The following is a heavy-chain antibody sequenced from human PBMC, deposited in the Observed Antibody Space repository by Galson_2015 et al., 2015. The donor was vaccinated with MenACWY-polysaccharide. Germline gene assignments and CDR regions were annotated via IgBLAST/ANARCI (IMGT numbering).Heavy chain of an antibody. D-gene: IGHD6-19*01. J-gene: IGHJ4*02. CDR3: ASTKAGTHYVDF. Sequence: SVKVSCKASGYTFTSYDINWVRQATGQGLEWMGWMNPNSGNTGYAQKFQGRVTMTRNTPISTAYMELSSLTSEDTAVYYCASTKAGTHYVDFWGQGTLVTVSS. V-gene: IGHV1-8*01. CDR2: MNPNSGNT. CDR1: GYTFTSYD.